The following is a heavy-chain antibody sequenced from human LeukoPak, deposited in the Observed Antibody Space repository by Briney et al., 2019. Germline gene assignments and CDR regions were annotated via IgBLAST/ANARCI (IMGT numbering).Heavy chain of an antibody. V-gene: IGHV1-18*01. Sequence: ASVKVSCKASGYTFTGYGISWVRQAPGQGLEWMGWISAYNGNTNYAQKLQGRVTMTTDTSTSTAYMELRSLRSDDTAVYYCARDLVVPAAMHYYYYYYGMDVWGQGTTVTVSS. J-gene: IGHJ6*02. CDR3: ARDLVVPAAMHYYYYYYGMDV. CDR1: GYTFTGYG. D-gene: IGHD2-2*01. CDR2: ISAYNGNT.